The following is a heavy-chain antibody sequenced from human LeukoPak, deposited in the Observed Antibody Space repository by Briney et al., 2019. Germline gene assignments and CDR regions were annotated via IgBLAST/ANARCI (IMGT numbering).Heavy chain of an antibody. Sequence: GGSLRLSCVVSGFTFANYAMHWARQAPGKGLEWVAFMRHDGSNKDYPDSVRGRFTISRDSSKNTLYLQMNDLRSEDTAVYYCAKVPGKARKFGNLEYWGQGTLVIVSS. D-gene: IGHD1-14*01. CDR2: MRHDGSNK. CDR3: AKVPGKARKFGNLEY. J-gene: IGHJ4*02. CDR1: GFTFANYA. V-gene: IGHV3-30*02.